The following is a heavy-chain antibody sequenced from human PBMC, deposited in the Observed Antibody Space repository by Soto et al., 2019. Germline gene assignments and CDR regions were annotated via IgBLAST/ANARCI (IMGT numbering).Heavy chain of an antibody. D-gene: IGHD6-19*01. V-gene: IGHV4-59*01. Sequence: SETLSLTCTVSGGSISSYDWSWIRQPPGKGLEWIGYIYYSGSTNYNPSLKSRVTISVDTSKNQFSLKLSSVTAADTAVYYCARESVAGRLYYFDYWGQGTLVTVS. CDR3: ARESVAGRLYYFDY. CDR1: GGSISSYD. J-gene: IGHJ4*02. CDR2: IYYSGST.